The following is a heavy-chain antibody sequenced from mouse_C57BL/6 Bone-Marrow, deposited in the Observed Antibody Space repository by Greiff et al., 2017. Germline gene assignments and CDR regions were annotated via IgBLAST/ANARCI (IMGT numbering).Heavy chain of an antibody. CDR2: IYPGSGST. CDR3: ARENLFMTTVGYAMDY. D-gene: IGHD1-1*01. V-gene: IGHV1-55*01. CDR1: GYTFTSYW. J-gene: IGHJ4*01. Sequence: ELVKPGASVKMSCKASGYTFTSYWITWVKQRPGQGLEWIGDIYPGSGSTNYNEKFKSKATLTVDTSSSTAYMQLSSLTSEDSAVYYCARENLFMTTVGYAMDYWGQGTSVTVSS.